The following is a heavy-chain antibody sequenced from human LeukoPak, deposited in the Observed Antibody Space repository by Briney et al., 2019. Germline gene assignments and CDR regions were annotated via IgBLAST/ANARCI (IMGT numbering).Heavy chain of an antibody. CDR3: AKDHHYYDSSGYTSSN. D-gene: IGHD3-22*01. Sequence: GGSLRLSCAASGFTFSTYTMHWVRQAPGKGLEWVAVIWYDGSNKYYADSVKGRFTISRDNSKNTLYLQMNSLRAEDTAVYYCAKDHHYYDSSGYTSSNWGQGTPVTVSS. V-gene: IGHV3-33*06. CDR2: IWYDGSNK. CDR1: GFTFSTYT. J-gene: IGHJ4*02.